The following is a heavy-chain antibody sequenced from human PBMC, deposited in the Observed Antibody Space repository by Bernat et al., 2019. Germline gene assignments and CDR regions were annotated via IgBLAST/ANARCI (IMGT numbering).Heavy chain of an antibody. D-gene: IGHD6-6*01. J-gene: IGHJ2*01. CDR1: GGTFSSYA. CDR3: ARCIAARSVWYFDL. Sequence: QVQLVQSGAEVKKPGSSVKVSCKASGGTFSSYAISWVRQAPGQGLEWMGGIIPIFGTANYTQKFQGRVTITADKSTSTGYMELSSLRSEDTAVYYCARCIAARSVWYFDLWGRGTLVTVSS. V-gene: IGHV1-69*06. CDR2: IIPIFGTA.